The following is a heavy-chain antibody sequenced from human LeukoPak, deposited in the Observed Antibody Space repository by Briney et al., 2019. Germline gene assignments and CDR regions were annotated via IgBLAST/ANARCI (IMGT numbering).Heavy chain of an antibody. CDR1: GYTLTELS. D-gene: IGHD2-15*01. V-gene: IGHV1-24*01. Sequence: GASVKVSCKVSGYTLTELSMHWVRQAPGKGLEWRGGFDPEDGETIYAQKFQGRVTMTEDTSTDTAYMELSSLRSEDTAVYYCATFGLCSGGSCYSPPPAFDIWGQGTMVTVSS. CDR3: ATFGLCSGGSCYSPPPAFDI. J-gene: IGHJ3*02. CDR2: FDPEDGET.